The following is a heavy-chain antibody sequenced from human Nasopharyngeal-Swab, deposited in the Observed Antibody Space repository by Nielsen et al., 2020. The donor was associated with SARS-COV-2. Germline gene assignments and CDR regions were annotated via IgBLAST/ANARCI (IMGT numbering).Heavy chain of an antibody. J-gene: IGHJ4*02. D-gene: IGHD1-26*01. CDR2: IIPIFGTA. CDR3: ARGVGATFDY. Sequence: WVRQAPGQGLEWMGGIIPIFGTANYAEKFQGRVAFPADESTRTAYMELSGLRSEYTDVYYCARGVGATFDYWGQGTLVTVSS. V-gene: IGHV1-69*01.